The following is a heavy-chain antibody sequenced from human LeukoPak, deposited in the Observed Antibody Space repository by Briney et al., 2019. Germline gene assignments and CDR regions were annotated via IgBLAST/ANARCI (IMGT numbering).Heavy chain of an antibody. V-gene: IGHV3-64D*06. CDR2: MSSNGGST. Sequence: GGSLRLSRLASGFTFNNYAMHWVRQAPGKGLEHVSGMSSNGGSTYYADSVKGRFTISRDNSKNTLYLQMSSLRAEDTAVYYCVNKAVPPTYDYWGQGTLVTVSS. CDR3: VNKAVPPTYDY. J-gene: IGHJ4*02. CDR1: GFTFNNYA.